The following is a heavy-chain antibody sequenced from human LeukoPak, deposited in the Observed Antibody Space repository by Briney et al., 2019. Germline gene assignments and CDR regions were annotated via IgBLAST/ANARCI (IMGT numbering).Heavy chain of an antibody. CDR3: ARDFRYGSGSYYIPPGFDP. CDR1: GGSISSGSYY. J-gene: IGHJ5*02. CDR2: IYTSGST. Sequence: PSETLSLTCTVSGGSISSGSYYWSWIRQPAGKGLEWIGRIYTSGSTNYNPSLKSRVTISVDTSKNQFSLKLSYVTAADTAVYYCARDFRYGSGSYYIPPGFDPWGQGTLVTVSS. D-gene: IGHD3-10*01. V-gene: IGHV4-61*02.